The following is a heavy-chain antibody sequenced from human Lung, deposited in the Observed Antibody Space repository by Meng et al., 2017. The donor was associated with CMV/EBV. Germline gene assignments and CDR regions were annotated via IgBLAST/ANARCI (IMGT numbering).Heavy chain of an antibody. Sequence: SAXVFXXASGGTFSSYTINWVRQAPGQGLEWMGGIIPILGIANSAQKFQGRVTITADKSTSTAYVELSSLKSEDTAVYYCATSVYCSTTNCYTYYGLDVWGQETTVTVSS. J-gene: IGHJ6*02. D-gene: IGHD2-2*02. V-gene: IGHV1-69*10. CDR3: ATSVYCSTTNCYTYYGLDV. CDR1: GGTFSSYT. CDR2: IIPILGIA.